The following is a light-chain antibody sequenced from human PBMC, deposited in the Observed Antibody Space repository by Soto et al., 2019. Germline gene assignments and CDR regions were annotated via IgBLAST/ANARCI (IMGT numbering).Light chain of an antibody. CDR2: AAS. CDR3: QQYNTWPLYS. Sequence: EIVMTQSPGTLSVSPGERATLSCRASQGVGNNLALYQQRPGQPARLLIYAASTRATGIPARFSGRGSATEYTLTLISLQSEDVALYFCQQYNTWPLYSFGQGTKLEIK. J-gene: IGKJ2*01. CDR1: QGVGNN. V-gene: IGKV3-15*01.